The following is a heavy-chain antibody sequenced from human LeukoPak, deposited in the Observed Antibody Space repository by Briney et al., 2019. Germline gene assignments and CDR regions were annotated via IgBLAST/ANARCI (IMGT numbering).Heavy chain of an antibody. V-gene: IGHV1-8*01. D-gene: IGHD3-10*01. CDR1: GFTFTSYD. J-gene: IGHJ5*02. Sequence: GASVKVSCKASGFTFTSYDINRVRQASGQGLEWMGWMNPNNGNTGYAQKFQGRVTMTRDTSISTAYMELRGLRSEDTAVYYCVRDGEGVAISVNYWFDPWGQGTLVTVSS. CDR3: VRDGEGVAISVNYWFDP. CDR2: MNPNNGNT.